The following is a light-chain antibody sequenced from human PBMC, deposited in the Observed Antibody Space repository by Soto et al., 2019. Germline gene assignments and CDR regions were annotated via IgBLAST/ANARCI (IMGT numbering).Light chain of an antibody. CDR3: SSSAGSDTLV. J-gene: IGLJ2*01. CDR2: DVS. Sequence: QSALTQPRSVSGSPGQSVTISCTGTSNDVGGYNFVSWYQQHPGKVPKLFIYDVSRRPSGVPDRFSGSKSGNTASLTISGLQAEDEADYYCSSSAGSDTLVFGGGTKLTVL. CDR1: SNDVGGYNF. V-gene: IGLV2-11*01.